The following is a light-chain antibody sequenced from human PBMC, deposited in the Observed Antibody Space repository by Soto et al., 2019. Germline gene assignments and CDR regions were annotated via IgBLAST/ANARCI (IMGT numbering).Light chain of an antibody. V-gene: IGLV2-23*01. CDR1: SSDVGSYNL. CDR3: CAYAGRSTWV. Sequence: QSVLTQPASVSGSPGQSITISCTGTSSDVGSYNLLSWYQHHPGKAPKLMIYEGGKRPSGVSNRFSGSKSGNTASLTISGLQAEDEADYYCCAYAGRSTWVFGGGTKLTVL. J-gene: IGLJ3*02. CDR2: EGG.